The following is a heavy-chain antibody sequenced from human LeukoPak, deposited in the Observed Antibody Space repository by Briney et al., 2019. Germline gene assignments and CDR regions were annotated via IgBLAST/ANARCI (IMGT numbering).Heavy chain of an antibody. CDR3: ARQSHGYILFDY. CDR2: IKQDGSEK. V-gene: IGHV3-7*04. J-gene: IGHJ4*02. Sequence: GGSLRLSCAASGFSFSTHWMSWVRQAPGKGQEWVASIKQDGSEKFYVDSVKGRFTISRDNAKNSVYLQMNSLTAEDTAVYYCARQSHGYILFDYWGQGTLVTVSS. D-gene: IGHD5-24*01. CDR1: GFSFSTHW.